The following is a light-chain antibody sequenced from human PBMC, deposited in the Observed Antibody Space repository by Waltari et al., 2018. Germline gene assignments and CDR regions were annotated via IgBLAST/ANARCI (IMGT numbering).Light chain of an antibody. V-gene: IGKV1-5*03. CDR3: QQYNAFPIT. CDR2: MAS. J-gene: IGKJ5*01. CDR1: RSISSW. Sequence: DIQMIQSPSTLSASVGDRVTITCRASRSISSWLAWYQQKPGKAPVLLIYMASSLETGVPSRFSGSGSGTEFTLTITSLQPDDFATYYCQQYNAFPITFGQGTRLEIK.